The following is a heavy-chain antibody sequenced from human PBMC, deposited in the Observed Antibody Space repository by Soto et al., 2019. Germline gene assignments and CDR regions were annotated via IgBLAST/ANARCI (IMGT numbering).Heavy chain of an antibody. V-gene: IGHV4-59*08. J-gene: IGHJ4*02. CDR3: ARQGFGELSIDY. D-gene: IGHD3-10*01. CDR1: GGSISSYY. CDR2: IYYSGST. Sequence: SETLSLTCTVSGGSISSYYWSWIRQPPGKGLEWIGYIYYSGSTNYNPSLKSRVTISVDTSKNQFSLKLSSVTAADTAVYYCARQGFGELSIDYWGQGTLVTVSS.